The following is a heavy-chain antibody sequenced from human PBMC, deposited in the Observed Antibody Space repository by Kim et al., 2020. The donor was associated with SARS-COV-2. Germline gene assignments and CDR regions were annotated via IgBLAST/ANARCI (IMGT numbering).Heavy chain of an antibody. J-gene: IGHJ4*02. Sequence: GGSLRLSCAASGFTFSNAWMSWVRQAPGKGLEWVGRIKSKTDGGTTDYAAPVKGRFTISRDDSKNTLYLQMNSLKTEDTAVYYCTTDANVDIVATFPDYWGQRTLVTVSS. CDR1: GFTFSNAW. CDR3: TTDANVDIVATFPDY. CDR2: IKSKTDGGTT. V-gene: IGHV3-15*01. D-gene: IGHD5-12*01.